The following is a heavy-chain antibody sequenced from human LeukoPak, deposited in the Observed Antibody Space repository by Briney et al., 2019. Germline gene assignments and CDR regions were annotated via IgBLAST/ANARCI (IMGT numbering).Heavy chain of an antibody. J-gene: IGHJ4*02. CDR3: ARPGYSYGYDFGY. D-gene: IGHD5-18*01. Sequence: GRSLRLSCAASGFTFSSYGMHWVRQAPGKGLEWVAVIWYDGSNKYCADSVKGRFTISRDNSKNTLYLQMNSLRAEDTAVYYCARPGYSYGYDFGYWGQGTLVTVSS. V-gene: IGHV3-33*01. CDR1: GFTFSSYG. CDR2: IWYDGSNK.